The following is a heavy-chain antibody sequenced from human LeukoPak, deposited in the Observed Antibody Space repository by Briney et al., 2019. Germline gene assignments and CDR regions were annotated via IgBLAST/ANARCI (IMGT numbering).Heavy chain of an antibody. CDR3: ASDTYGDENY. CDR2: IKQDGSQK. D-gene: IGHD4-17*01. Sequence: PGGSLRLSCVASGLTFGNYWMSWVRQAPGKGLEWVANIKQDGSQKYYVDSVKGRFTISRDNAKNSLYLQMNSLRAEDTAVYYCASDTYGDENYWGQGTLVTVSS. V-gene: IGHV3-7*01. CDR1: GLTFGNYW. J-gene: IGHJ4*02.